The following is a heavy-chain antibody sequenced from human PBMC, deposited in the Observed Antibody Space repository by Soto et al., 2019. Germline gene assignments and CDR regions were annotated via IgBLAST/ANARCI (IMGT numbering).Heavy chain of an antibody. J-gene: IGHJ6*03. V-gene: IGHV4-31*03. Sequence: SETLSLTCTVSGGSVSSGAYYWSWIRQHPGKGLKWIGYIYYSGSTYYNPSLKSRVTISVDTSKNQFSLKLSSVTAADTAVYYCARVIVPAADVYYLYYVDVWGKGTTVTVSS. CDR2: IYYSGST. D-gene: IGHD2-2*01. CDR3: ARVIVPAADVYYLYYVDV. CDR1: GGSVSSGAYY.